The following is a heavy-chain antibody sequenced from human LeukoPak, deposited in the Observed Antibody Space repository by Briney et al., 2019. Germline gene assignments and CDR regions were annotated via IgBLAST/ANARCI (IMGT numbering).Heavy chain of an antibody. CDR1: GFTFSSYA. CDR3: ARDRGSSTGLDY. Sequence: GGSLRLSCTASGFTFSSYAMYWVRQAPGKGLEWVSGIFGSGGSAHYADSVKGRFTISRDNSQNTVYLQINSLRAEDTAVYYCARDRGSSTGLDYWGQGTLVTVSS. V-gene: IGHV3-23*01. D-gene: IGHD2-2*01. J-gene: IGHJ4*02. CDR2: IFGSGGSA.